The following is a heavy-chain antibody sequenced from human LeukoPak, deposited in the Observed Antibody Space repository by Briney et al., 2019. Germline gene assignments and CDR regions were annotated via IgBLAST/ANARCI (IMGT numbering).Heavy chain of an antibody. CDR1: GGSFSGYY. D-gene: IGHD3-10*01. J-gene: IGHJ4*02. CDR3: ARATYYYGSWSYKTHSYFDY. V-gene: IGHV4-34*01. Sequence: SETLSLTCAVYGGSFSGYYWSWIRQPPGKGLEWIGEINHSGSTNYNPPLKSRVTISVDTSKNQFSLKLSSVTAADTAVYYCARATYYYGSWSYKTHSYFDYWGQGTLVTVSS. CDR2: INHSGST.